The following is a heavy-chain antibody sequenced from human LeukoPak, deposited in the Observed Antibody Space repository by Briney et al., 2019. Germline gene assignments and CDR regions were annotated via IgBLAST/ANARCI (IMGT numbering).Heavy chain of an antibody. D-gene: IGHD5-18*01. Sequence: GPVKVSCKASGYTFTSYGISWVRQAPGQGLEWMGIINPSGGSTSYAQKFQGRVTMTRDMSTSTVYMELSSLRSEDTAVYYCARCPRELWSHFDYWGQGTLVTVSS. CDR1: GYTFTSYG. CDR3: ARCPRELWSHFDY. V-gene: IGHV1-46*01. J-gene: IGHJ4*02. CDR2: INPSGGST.